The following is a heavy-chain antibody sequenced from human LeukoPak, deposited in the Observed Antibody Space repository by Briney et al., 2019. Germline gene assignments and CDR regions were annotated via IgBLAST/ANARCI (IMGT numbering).Heavy chain of an antibody. CDR1: GFTFSSFA. J-gene: IGHJ4*02. Sequence: GGSLRLSCAASGFTFSSFAMSWVRQAPGKGLEWVSAITGGGGNRYYADSVKGRFTISRDNSKNTLYLQMNSMRADDTAVYYWARRTALEQYFDYWGQGTLVTVSS. CDR3: ARRTALEQYFDY. CDR2: ITGGGGNR. D-gene: IGHD1/OR15-1a*01. V-gene: IGHV3-23*01.